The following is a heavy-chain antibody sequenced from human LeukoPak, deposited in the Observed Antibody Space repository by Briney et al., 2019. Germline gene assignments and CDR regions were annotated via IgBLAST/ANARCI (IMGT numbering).Heavy chain of an antibody. V-gene: IGHV3-53*01. CDR1: GFTVSSNS. CDR3: AGPWGGRAMANFGY. CDR2: IYSGGNT. Sequence: PGGSLRLSCTVSGFTVSSNSMSWVRQAPGKGLEWVSFIYSGGNTHYSDSVKGRFTISRDNSKNTLYLQMNSLRAEDTAVYYCAGPWGGRAMANFGYWGQGTLVTVSS. J-gene: IGHJ4*02. D-gene: IGHD5-18*01.